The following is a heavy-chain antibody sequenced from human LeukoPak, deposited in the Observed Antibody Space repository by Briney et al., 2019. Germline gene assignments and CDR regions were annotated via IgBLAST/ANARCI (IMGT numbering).Heavy chain of an antibody. CDR2: ISNNGGGT. D-gene: IGHD6-19*01. Sequence: GGSLRLSCAASGFTFSSYAMYWVRQAPGKGLEYVSGISNNGGGTYYANSVRGRFTISRDNSKNTLCLQMGSLRAEDMAVYYCARAYSSGWYPFDYWGQGTLVTVSS. J-gene: IGHJ4*02. CDR3: ARAYSSGWYPFDY. CDR1: GFTFSSYA. V-gene: IGHV3-64*01.